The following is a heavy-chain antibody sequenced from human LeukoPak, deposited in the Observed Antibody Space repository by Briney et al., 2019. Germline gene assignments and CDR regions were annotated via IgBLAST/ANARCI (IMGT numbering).Heavy chain of an antibody. Sequence: SETLSLTCTVSGDSIRNCYWSWIRQPPGKALEWIGYIHNSGGTNYNPSLKSRVSISLDTSNNHFSLKLRSVTAADTAVYYCARFPVGSGLFDYWGQGTLVTVSS. V-gene: IGHV4-59*08. CDR2: IHNSGGT. J-gene: IGHJ4*02. CDR3: ARFPVGSGLFDY. D-gene: IGHD3-22*01. CDR1: GDSIRNCY.